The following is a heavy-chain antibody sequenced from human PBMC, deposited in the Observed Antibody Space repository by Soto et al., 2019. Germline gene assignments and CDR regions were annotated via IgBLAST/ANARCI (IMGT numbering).Heavy chain of an antibody. CDR3: ARGGTYYDFWSGPPDIAVAAVAFDP. Sequence: GGSLRLSCAASGFTVSSKYMSWVRQAPRKGLEWVSLIQSGGTTYYADSVKGRFTISRDSSKNMLHLQMDSLRAEDTAVYYCARGGTYYDFWSGPPDIAVAAVAFDPWGQGTLVTVS. D-gene: IGHD3-3*01. V-gene: IGHV3-66*01. CDR1: GFTVSSKY. CDR2: IQSGGTT. J-gene: IGHJ5*02.